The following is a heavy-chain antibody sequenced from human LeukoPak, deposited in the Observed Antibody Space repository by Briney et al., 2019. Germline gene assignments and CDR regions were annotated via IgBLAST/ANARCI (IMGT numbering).Heavy chain of an antibody. CDR3: AKGRWRTPMISPYYFDL. D-gene: IGHD3-16*01. J-gene: IGHJ4*02. CDR2: IQTSGIT. CDR1: SDSTSIAY. Sequence: PSETLSLTCTVSSDSTSIAYWSWIRQPAGKGLEWIGRIQTSGITHYNPSLQSRVTMSVDTSKNQFSLSLSSVTAADTAVYYCAKGRWRTPMISPYYFDLWGQGTLVTVSS. V-gene: IGHV4-4*07.